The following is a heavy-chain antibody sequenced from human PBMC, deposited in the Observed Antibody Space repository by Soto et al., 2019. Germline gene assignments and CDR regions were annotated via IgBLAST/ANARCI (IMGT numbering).Heavy chain of an antibody. CDR1: GFTFSSYG. CDR2: ISYDGSNK. J-gene: IGHJ6*02. V-gene: IGHV3-30*18. CDR3: AKERGSSSSWYYGMDV. Sequence: GGSLRLSCAASGFTFSSYGMHWVRQAPGKGLEWVAVISYDGSNKYYADSVKGRFTISRDNSKNTLYLQMNSLRAEDTAVYYCAKERGSSSSWYYGMDVWGQGTTVTVSS. D-gene: IGHD6-13*01.